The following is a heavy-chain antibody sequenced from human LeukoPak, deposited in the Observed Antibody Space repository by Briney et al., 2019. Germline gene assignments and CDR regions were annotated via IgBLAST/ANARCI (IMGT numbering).Heavy chain of an antibody. D-gene: IGHD3-16*01. CDR1: GFTFSNYS. Sequence: PGGSLRLSCAASGFTFSNYSMNWVRQAPGKGLEWVSAISGPGGSTYYADSVKGRFTISRDNPKNTLYLQMNSLRAEDTAVYYCAKKVGGVYAFDIWGQGTMVTVSS. V-gene: IGHV3-23*01. CDR3: AKKVGGVYAFDI. J-gene: IGHJ3*02. CDR2: ISGPGGST.